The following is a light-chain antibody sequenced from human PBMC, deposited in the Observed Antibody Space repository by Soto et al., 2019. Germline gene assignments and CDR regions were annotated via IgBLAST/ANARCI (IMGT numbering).Light chain of an antibody. Sequence: QSVLTQPASVSGSPGQSITISCTGTSSDVGGYNYVSWYQQHPGKAPKLMIYEVSNRPSGVSNRFSGSKSGNTASLTISGLQAEDEADYYCSSYTSSSTYVLGNGNRSPS. J-gene: IGLJ1*01. V-gene: IGLV2-14*01. CDR1: SSDVGGYNY. CDR3: SSYTSSSTYV. CDR2: EVS.